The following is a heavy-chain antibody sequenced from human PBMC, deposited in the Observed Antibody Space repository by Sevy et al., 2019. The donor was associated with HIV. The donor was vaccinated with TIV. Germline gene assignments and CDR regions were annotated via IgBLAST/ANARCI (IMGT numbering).Heavy chain of an antibody. J-gene: IGHJ3*02. CDR2: IYYSGST. Sequence: SETLSLTCTVSGGSISSSSYYWGWIRQPPGKGLEWIGSIYYSGSTYYNPSLKSRVTISVDTSKNQFSLKLTSVTAADTAVDYCARPTPTNYDSSGYYGAFDIWGQGTMVTVSS. V-gene: IGHV4-39*01. CDR3: ARPTPTNYDSSGYYGAFDI. D-gene: IGHD3-22*01. CDR1: GGSISSSSYY.